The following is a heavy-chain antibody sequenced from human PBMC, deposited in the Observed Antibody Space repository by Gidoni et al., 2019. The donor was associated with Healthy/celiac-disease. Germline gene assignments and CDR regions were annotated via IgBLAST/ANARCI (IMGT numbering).Heavy chain of an antibody. V-gene: IGHV2-70*01. CDR1: GFSLRPSGMC. Sequence: QVTLRESGPALVKPTQTLTLTCTFSGFSLRPSGMCVSWIRQPPGQALECLALIDWDDDKYYSTELKTRLTLSKDTSKNQVVLTMTNMAPVDTATYYCVRAWYSSSDDLDDFDIWGQGTMVTVSS. CDR3: VRAWYSSSDDLDDFDI. D-gene: IGHD6-13*01. CDR2: IDWDDDK. J-gene: IGHJ3*02.